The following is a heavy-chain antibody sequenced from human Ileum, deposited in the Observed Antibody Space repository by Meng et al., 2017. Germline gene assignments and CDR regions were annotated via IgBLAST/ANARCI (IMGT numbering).Heavy chain of an antibody. D-gene: IGHD2-8*02. Sequence: GESGGGVVKPGRSLRLFCAPSGFTFSCYAMHWVRQAPGKGLEWVAVISSDGSKEDHADSVKGRFTISRDNSKNTLYLQMNTLRTEDTAVYICARDYGWLHNFECWGQGTLVTVSS. CDR1: GFTFSCYA. CDR2: ISSDGSKE. CDR3: ARDYGWLHNFEC. J-gene: IGHJ4*02. V-gene: IGHV3-30*01.